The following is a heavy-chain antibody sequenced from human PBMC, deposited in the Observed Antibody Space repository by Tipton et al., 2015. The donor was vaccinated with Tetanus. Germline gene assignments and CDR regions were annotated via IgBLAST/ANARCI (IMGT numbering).Heavy chain of an antibody. CDR3: AILPKHWQAPRGAP. V-gene: IGHV4-61*08. Sequence: TLSLTCTVSGGSLRSGDHYWSWIRQPPGGGLEWIGEINQRGTTYNPSLKRRAPISVDSSATQLSLSLTSVTAADTAVYFCAILPKHWQAPRGAPWGQGVLVTVSS. CDR2: INQRGT. D-gene: IGHD1-1*01. CDR1: GGSLRSGDHY. J-gene: IGHJ5*02.